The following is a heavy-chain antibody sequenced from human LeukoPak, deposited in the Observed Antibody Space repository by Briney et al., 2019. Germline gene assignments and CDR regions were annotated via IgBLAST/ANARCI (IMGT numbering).Heavy chain of an antibody. CDR3: AREGYYYYMDV. Sequence: GGSLRLSCAASGFTFTSYAMGWVRQAPGKGLEWVSAISGSGTSTYYAYSVRGRFTISRDNSKNSLYLQMNSLRAEDTAVYYCAREGYYYYMDVWGKGTTVTVSS. V-gene: IGHV3-23*01. J-gene: IGHJ6*03. CDR2: ISGSGTST. CDR1: GFTFTSYA.